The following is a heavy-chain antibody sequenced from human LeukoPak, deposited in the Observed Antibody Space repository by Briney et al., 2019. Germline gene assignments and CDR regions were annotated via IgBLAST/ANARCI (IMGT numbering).Heavy chain of an antibody. CDR3: AKTPGYLIAAGSGGLFDY. D-gene: IGHD6-13*01. J-gene: IGHJ4*02. CDR2: ISYDGSNK. V-gene: IGHV3-30-3*02. Sequence: GGSLRLSCAASGFTFSSYAMHWVRQAPGKGLEWVAVISYDGSNKYYADFVKGRFTISRDNSKNTLYLQMNSLRAEDTAVYYCAKTPGYLIAAGSGGLFDYWGQGTLVTVSS. CDR1: GFTFSSYA.